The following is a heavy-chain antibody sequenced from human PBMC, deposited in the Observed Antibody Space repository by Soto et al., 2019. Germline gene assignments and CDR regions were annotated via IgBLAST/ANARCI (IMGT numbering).Heavy chain of an antibody. V-gene: IGHV5-51*01. Sequence: LGESLKISCKASGYSFTNYWIGWVRQMPGKGLEWMGIIYPGDSDTKYSPSFQGQVTISADKSINTAYLQWSSLKASDTAIYYCARHQYCRSDSCYSDYWGQGTQVTVSS. CDR3: ARHQYCRSDSCYSDY. J-gene: IGHJ4*02. D-gene: IGHD2-15*01. CDR1: GYSFTNYW. CDR2: IYPGDSDT.